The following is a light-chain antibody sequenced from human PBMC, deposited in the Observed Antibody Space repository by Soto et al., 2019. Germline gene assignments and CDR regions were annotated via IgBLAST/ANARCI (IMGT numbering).Light chain of an antibody. CDR2: AAS. CDR3: HQYHSPPQT. Sequence: EIVLMQLPGTLSLSPGERATLSCRAIQTMTRAYLAWYQQKPGQAPRLLIYAASYRATGISDKFSGSGSGTDFSLTISRLEPEDSAVYYCHQYHSPPQTCGQGTKVEI. J-gene: IGKJ2*01. CDR1: QTMTRAY. V-gene: IGKV3-20*01.